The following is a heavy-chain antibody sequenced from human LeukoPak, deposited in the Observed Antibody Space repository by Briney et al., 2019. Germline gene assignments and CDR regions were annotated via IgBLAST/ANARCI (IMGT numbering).Heavy chain of an antibody. CDR1: GYTFTGYY. J-gene: IGHJ4*02. Sequence: ASVKVSCKASGYTFTGYYMHWVRQASGQGLEWMGWINPNSGGTNYAQKFQGRVTMTRDTSISTAYMELSRLRSDDTAVYYCARDRGYCSSTSCSAVLFDYWGQGTLVTVSS. V-gene: IGHV1-2*02. CDR2: INPNSGGT. D-gene: IGHD2-2*01. CDR3: ARDRGYCSSTSCSAVLFDY.